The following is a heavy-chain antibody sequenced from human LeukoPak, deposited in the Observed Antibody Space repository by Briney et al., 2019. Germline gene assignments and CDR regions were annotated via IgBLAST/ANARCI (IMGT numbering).Heavy chain of an antibody. V-gene: IGHV3-11*04. Sequence: PGGSLRLSCAASGFTFSDYYMNWIRQAPGKGLEWISYISGSGGTICYADSVKGRFTISRDNGRDSLYLQMNSLRAEDTAVYYCARDTRARIAVAGYYFDYWGQGTLVTVSS. J-gene: IGHJ4*02. CDR2: ISGSGGTI. CDR3: ARDTRARIAVAGYYFDY. D-gene: IGHD6-19*01. CDR1: GFTFSDYY.